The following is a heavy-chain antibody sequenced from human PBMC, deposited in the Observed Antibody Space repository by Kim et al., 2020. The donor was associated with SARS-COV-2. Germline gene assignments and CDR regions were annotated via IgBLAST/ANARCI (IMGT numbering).Heavy chain of an antibody. J-gene: IGHJ4*02. D-gene: IGHD2-21*01. CDR3: GRDRGGCGGYCYTY. V-gene: IGHV3-23*01. Sequence: ADSVKGRFTISRDTSRNTLYLQMNSLRAEDTAVYYCGRDRGGCGGYCYTYWGQGTLVTVSS.